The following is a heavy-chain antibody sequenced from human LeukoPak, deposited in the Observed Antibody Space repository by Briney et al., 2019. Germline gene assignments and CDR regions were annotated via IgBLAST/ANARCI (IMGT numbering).Heavy chain of an antibody. CDR1: GFSFADYA. CDR2: IRTKANGETT. CDR3: TRDSDRNSPIDH. Sequence: PGRSLRLSCTASGFSFADYAVTWVRQAPGEGLEFLGFIRTKANGETTEYAASVKGRFTISRDDSENIAYLQMNSLKAEDTGVYFCTRDSDRNSPIDHWGQGTLVTVSS. V-gene: IGHV3-49*04. J-gene: IGHJ5*02. D-gene: IGHD1-7*01.